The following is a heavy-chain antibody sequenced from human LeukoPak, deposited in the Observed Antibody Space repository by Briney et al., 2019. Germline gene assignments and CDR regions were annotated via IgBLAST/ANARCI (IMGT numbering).Heavy chain of an antibody. CDR2: IYYSGST. J-gene: IGHJ3*02. D-gene: IGHD6-13*01. Sequence: PSETLSLTCTVSGGSISSYYWSWIRQPPGKGLGWIGYIYYSGSTNYNPSLKSRVTISVDTSKNQFSLKLSSVTAADTAVYYCARRIAGDAFDIWGQGTMVTVSS. V-gene: IGHV4-59*08. CDR3: ARRIAGDAFDI. CDR1: GGSISSYY.